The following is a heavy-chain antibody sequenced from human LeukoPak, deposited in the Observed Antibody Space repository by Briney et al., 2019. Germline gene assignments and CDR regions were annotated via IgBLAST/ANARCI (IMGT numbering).Heavy chain of an antibody. CDR1: GGSFSGYY. J-gene: IGHJ6*02. CDR2: INHSGST. CDR3: ARGPRGVVVVAARYYGMDV. V-gene: IGHV4-34*01. Sequence: KPSETLSLTCAVYGGSFSGYYWSWIRQPPGKGLEWIGEINHSGSTNYNPSLKSRVTISVDTSKNQFSLKLSSVTAADTAVCYCARGPRGVVVVAARYYGMDVWGQGTTVTVSS. D-gene: IGHD2-15*01.